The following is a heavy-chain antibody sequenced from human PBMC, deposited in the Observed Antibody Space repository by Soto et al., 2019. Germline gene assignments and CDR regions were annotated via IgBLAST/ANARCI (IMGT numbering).Heavy chain of an antibody. CDR2: IIPIFGTA. Sequence: GASVKVSCKASGGTFSSYAISWVRQAPGQGLEWMGGIIPIFGTANYAQKFQGRVTITADKSTSTAYMELSSLRSEDTAVYYCAREAYYDILTGPFDYWGQGTLVTVSS. D-gene: IGHD3-9*01. J-gene: IGHJ4*02. V-gene: IGHV1-69*06. CDR1: GGTFSSYA. CDR3: AREAYYDILTGPFDY.